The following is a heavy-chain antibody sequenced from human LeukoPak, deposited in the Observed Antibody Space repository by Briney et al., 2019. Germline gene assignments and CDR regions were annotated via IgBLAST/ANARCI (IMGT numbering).Heavy chain of an antibody. D-gene: IGHD3-10*01. J-gene: IGHJ4*02. V-gene: IGHV4-34*01. CDR2: INHSGST. Sequence: SETLSLTCAVYGGSFSGYYWSWIRQPPGKGLEWIGEINHSGSTNYNPSLKSRVTISADTSKNQFSLKLSSVTAADTAVYYCAREGITMVRGVIIWGQGTLVTVSS. CDR1: GGSFSGYY. CDR3: AREGITMVRGVII.